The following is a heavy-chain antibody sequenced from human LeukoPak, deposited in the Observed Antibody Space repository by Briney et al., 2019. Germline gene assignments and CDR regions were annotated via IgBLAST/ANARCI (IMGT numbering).Heavy chain of an antibody. CDR2: INHSGST. Sequence: PSETLSLTCAVYGGSFSGYYWSWIRRPPGKGLEWIGEINHSGSTNYNPSLKSRVTISVDTSKNQFSLKLSSVTAADTAVYYCARSASDYGILFDPWGQGTLVTVSS. CDR1: GGSFSGYY. J-gene: IGHJ5*02. CDR3: ARSASDYGILFDP. D-gene: IGHD4-17*01. V-gene: IGHV4-34*01.